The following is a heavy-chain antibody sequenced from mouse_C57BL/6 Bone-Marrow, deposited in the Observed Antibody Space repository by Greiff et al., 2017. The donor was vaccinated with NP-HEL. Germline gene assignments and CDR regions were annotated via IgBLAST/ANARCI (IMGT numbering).Heavy chain of an antibody. Sequence: VQLQQSGAELVKPGASVKLSCTASGFNIKDYYMHWVKQRTEQGLEWIGMIDPEDGDTNYAPTFQGKATITADTSSNTAYLQLSSLTSEDTAVYDGAPYCYGSSYVWFGYWGQGTLVTVSA. CDR1: GFNIKDYY. V-gene: IGHV14-2*01. CDR2: IDPEDGDT. J-gene: IGHJ3*01. D-gene: IGHD1-1*01. CDR3: APYCYGSSYVWFGY.